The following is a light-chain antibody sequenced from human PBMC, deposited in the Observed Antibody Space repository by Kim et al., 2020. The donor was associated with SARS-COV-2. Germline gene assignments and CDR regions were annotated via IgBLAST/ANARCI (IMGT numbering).Light chain of an antibody. CDR3: QVWDSDSDHRVV. CDR1: SIGNKG. CDR2: YDS. V-gene: IGLV3-21*04. J-gene: IGLJ2*01. Sequence: PGKTAWGAGGGNSIGNKGVQWYQQKSGQAPVLVISYDSDRPSGIPERFSGSNSGNTATLTISRVEAGDEADYYCQVWDSDSDHRVVFGGGTQLTVL.